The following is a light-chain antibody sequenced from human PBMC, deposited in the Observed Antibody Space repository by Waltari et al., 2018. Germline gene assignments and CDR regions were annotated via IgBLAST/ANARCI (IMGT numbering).Light chain of an antibody. CDR2: EVT. CDR3: SSYAGNNIV. Sequence: QSALTQPPSASGSPGQSVTISCTGTSSDIGGYNYVSWHQQHPGKAPKRLIYEVTKRPSGVPDRFSGSKSGNTASLTVSGLQAEDEADYYCSSYAGNNIVFGGGTKLTVL. J-gene: IGLJ2*01. V-gene: IGLV2-8*01. CDR1: SSDIGGYNY.